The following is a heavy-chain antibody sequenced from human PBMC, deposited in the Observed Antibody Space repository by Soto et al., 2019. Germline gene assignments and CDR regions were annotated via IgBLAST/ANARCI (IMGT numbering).Heavy chain of an antibody. J-gene: IGHJ2*01. Sequence: SETLSLTCAVYGGSFSGYYWSWIRQPPGKGLEWIGEINHSGSTNYNPSLKSRVTISVDTSKNQFSLKLSSVTAADTAVYYCARGRVAARGKGWYFDLWGRGTLVTVS. CDR2: INHSGST. CDR3: ARGRVAARGKGWYFDL. D-gene: IGHD6-6*01. CDR1: GGSFSGYY. V-gene: IGHV4-34*01.